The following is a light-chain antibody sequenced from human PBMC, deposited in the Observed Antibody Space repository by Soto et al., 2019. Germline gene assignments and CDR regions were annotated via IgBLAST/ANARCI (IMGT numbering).Light chain of an antibody. CDR2: GAS. Sequence: IQMTQSPSTLSASVGDRVTITCRASQAISNFLAWYQQKPGKVPKLLMYGASTVPSGVPSQFSGSGSGTDFTLTISSLQPGDVATYYCQNYHSAPWTFGQGTKVDIK. CDR3: QNYHSAPWT. J-gene: IGKJ1*01. CDR1: QAISNF. V-gene: IGKV1-27*01.